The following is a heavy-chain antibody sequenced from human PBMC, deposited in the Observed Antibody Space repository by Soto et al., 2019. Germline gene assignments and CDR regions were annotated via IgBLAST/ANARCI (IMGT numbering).Heavy chain of an antibody. D-gene: IGHD6-19*01. CDR3: ARVVSSGWYGGWVDFDY. V-gene: IGHV4-30-4*01. J-gene: IGHJ4*02. CDR2: IYYSGST. Sequence: SETLSLTCTVSGGSISSGDYYWSWIRQPPGKGLEWIGYIYYSGSTYYNPSLKSRVTISVDTSKNQFSLKLSSVTAADTAVYYCARVVSSGWYGGWVDFDYWGQGTLVTVSS. CDR1: GGSISSGDYY.